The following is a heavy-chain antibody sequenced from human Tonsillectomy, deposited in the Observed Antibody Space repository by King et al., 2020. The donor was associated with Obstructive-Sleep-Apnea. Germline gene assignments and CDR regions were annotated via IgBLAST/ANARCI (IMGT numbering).Heavy chain of an antibody. Sequence: VQLQESGPGLVKPSETLSLTCTVSGGSISNYYWSWFRQPPGKGLEWIGYIYYSGNTNYNTSLNSRVTISVDTSKNQISLKLTSVTAEDTAVYYCARHPAGGSGWQRYFDNWGQGTLVTVSS. V-gene: IGHV4-59*01. J-gene: IGHJ4*02. CDR3: ARHPAGGSGWQRYFDN. CDR1: GGSISNYY. CDR2: IYYSGNT. D-gene: IGHD6-19*01.